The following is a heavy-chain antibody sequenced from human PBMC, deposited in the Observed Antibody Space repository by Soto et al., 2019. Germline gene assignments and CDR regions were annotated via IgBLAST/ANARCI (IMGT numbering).Heavy chain of an antibody. D-gene: IGHD3-3*01. CDR3: ARGVMGSGYYPDY. V-gene: IGHV3-74*01. CDR1: GFTFRSHW. Sequence: GGSLRLSCAASGFTFRSHWMHWVRQAPGKGLEWVSRINSDGSGTTYADSVKGRFTISRDNAKNTLYLQMNSLRAEDTAVYYCARGVMGSGYYPDYWGQGTLVTVSS. J-gene: IGHJ4*02. CDR2: INSDGSGT.